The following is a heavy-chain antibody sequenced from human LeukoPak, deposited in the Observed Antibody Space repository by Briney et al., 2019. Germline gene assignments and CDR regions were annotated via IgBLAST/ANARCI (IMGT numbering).Heavy chain of an antibody. CDR3: ARVGSYYDSSGHFDY. D-gene: IGHD3-22*01. J-gene: IGHJ4*02. V-gene: IGHV3-66*01. Sequence: GGSLRLSCAASEFTFSSYAMSWVRQAPGKGLEWVSVIYSGGSTYYADSVKGRFTISRDNSKNTLYLQMNSLRAEDTAVYYCARVGSYYDSSGHFDYWGQGTLVTVSS. CDR1: EFTFSSYA. CDR2: IYSGGST.